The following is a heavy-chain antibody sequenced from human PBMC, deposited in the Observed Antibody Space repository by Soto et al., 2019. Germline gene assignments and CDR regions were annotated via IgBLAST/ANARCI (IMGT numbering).Heavy chain of an antibody. V-gene: IGHV4-31*01. D-gene: IGHD2-15*01. J-gene: IGHJ5*02. CDR2: IYYSGRT. CDR1: GGSISSGGYY. Sequence: QVQLQESGPGLVKPSQTLSLTCTVSGGSISSGGYYWSWIRQHPGKGLEWIGYIYYSGRTYYNPSLISLVTISVDTSKNQFSLKMGSVTAAGTAVYYCAGESDIVSQGWFAPWGQGTLVTVSS. CDR3: AGESDIVSQGWFAP.